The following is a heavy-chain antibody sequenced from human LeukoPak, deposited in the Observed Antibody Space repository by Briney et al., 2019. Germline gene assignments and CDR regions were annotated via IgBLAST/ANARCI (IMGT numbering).Heavy chain of an antibody. CDR2: IYYSGST. J-gene: IGHJ2*01. V-gene: IGHV4-59*12. D-gene: IGHD6-19*01. CDR1: GGSISSYY. CDR3: ARVAGGGWPDWYFDL. Sequence: SETLSLTCTVSGGSISSYYWSWIRQPPGKGLEWIGYIYYSGSTYYNPSLKSRVTISVDTSKNQFSLKLSSVTAADTAVYYCARVAGGGWPDWYFDLWGRGTLVTVSS.